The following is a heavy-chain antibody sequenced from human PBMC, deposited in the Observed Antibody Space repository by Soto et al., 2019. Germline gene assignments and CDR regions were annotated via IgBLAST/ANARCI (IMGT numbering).Heavy chain of an antibody. Sequence: LRLSCAASGFTVGNNYMSWVRQAPGKGLEWVSLIYSTGTTKYADSVKGRFTVSRDNAKNTLYLQMNSLRAEDTAVYYCAKDGRGSGSHYNSFGYWGQGTLVTVSS. D-gene: IGHD3-10*01. CDR1: GFTVGNNY. CDR2: IYSTGTT. J-gene: IGHJ4*02. V-gene: IGHV3-53*01. CDR3: AKDGRGSGSHYNSFGY.